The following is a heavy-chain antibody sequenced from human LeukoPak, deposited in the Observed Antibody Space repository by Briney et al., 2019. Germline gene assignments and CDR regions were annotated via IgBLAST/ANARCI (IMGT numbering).Heavy chain of an antibody. Sequence: SETLSLTCTVSGGSISSSSYYWGWIRQPPGKGLEWIGSIYYSGSTYYNPSLKSRVTISVDTSKNQFSLKLSSVTAADTAVYYCASTPGGVRGGYRFDPWGQGTLVTVSS. V-gene: IGHV4-39*07. J-gene: IGHJ5*02. D-gene: IGHD3-10*01. CDR2: IYYSGST. CDR3: ASTPGGVRGGYRFDP. CDR1: GGSISSSSYY.